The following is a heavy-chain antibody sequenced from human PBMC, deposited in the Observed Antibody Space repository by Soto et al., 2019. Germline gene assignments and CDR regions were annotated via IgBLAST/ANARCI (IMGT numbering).Heavy chain of an antibody. CDR3: ARFPSRAHYFAMDV. D-gene: IGHD2-2*01. J-gene: IGHJ6*04. CDR2: IYYSGDT. V-gene: IGHV4-31*03. Sequence: QVQLQESGPGLLKPSQTLSLTCTVSGGSINSGGYYWTWIRQHPGRGLESIGYIYYSGDTYYNPSLKSRLSISLDTSKNQFSLKLTSVTAADTAIYYCARFPSRAHYFAMDVWGNGTAVTVSS. CDR1: GGSINSGGYY.